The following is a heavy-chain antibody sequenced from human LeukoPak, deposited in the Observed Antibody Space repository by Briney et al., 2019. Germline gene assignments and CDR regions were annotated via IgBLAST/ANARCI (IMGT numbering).Heavy chain of an antibody. CDR2: ISGDGGST. Sequence: GGSLRLSCAASGFTFDDYAMHWVRQAPGKGLEWVSLISGDGGSTYYADSVKGRFTISRDNSKNSPYLQMNSLRTEDTALYYCAKDMSQYCSGGSCYSIDYWGQGTLVTVSS. J-gene: IGHJ4*02. D-gene: IGHD2-15*01. CDR1: GFTFDDYA. V-gene: IGHV3-43*02. CDR3: AKDMSQYCSGGSCYSIDY.